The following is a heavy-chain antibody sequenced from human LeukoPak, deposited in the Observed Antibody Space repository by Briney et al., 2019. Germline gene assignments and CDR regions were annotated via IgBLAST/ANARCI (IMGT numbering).Heavy chain of an antibody. CDR2: ISGSGGSP. D-gene: IGHD5/OR15-5a*01. CDR1: GFTFSTYA. V-gene: IGHV3-23*01. Sequence: GGSLRLSCAASGFTFSTYAMSWVRHAPGKGLEWVSVISGSGGSPYYADSVKGRFTISRDNSKNTLYLQMNSLRAEDMGVYYCAKGGSVTAPDDAFDIWGQGTMVTVSS. CDR3: AKGGSVTAPDDAFDI. J-gene: IGHJ3*02.